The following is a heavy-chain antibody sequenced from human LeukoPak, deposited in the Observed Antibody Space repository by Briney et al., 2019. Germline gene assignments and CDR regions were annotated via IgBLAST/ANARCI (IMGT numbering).Heavy chain of an antibody. D-gene: IGHD3-16*01. Sequence: GGSLRLSCAASGFTFSSYSMNWLRQAPGKGREWVSSISSSSSYIYYADSVKGRFTISRDNAKNSLYLQMNSLRAEDTAVYYCARDWPKGGYYYMDVWGKGTTVTVSS. CDR3: ARDWPKGGYYYMDV. CDR1: GFTFSSYS. J-gene: IGHJ6*03. CDR2: ISSSSSYI. V-gene: IGHV3-21*01.